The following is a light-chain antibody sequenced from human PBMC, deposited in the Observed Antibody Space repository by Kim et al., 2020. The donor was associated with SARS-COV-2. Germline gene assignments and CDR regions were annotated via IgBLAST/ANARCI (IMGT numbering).Light chain of an antibody. V-gene: IGLV3-9*01. Sequence: VARGQTARIPCGGNNIGSKNVHWYQKKPGQAPVLVIYRDSNRPSGIPERFSGSNSGNTATLTISRAQAGDEADYYCQVWDSSTGVFGGGTQLTVL. CDR3: QVWDSSTGV. CDR2: RDS. CDR1: NIGSKN. J-gene: IGLJ3*02.